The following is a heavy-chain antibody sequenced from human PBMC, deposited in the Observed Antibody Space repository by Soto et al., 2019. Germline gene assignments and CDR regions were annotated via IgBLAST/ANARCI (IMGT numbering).Heavy chain of an antibody. CDR3: ANLYGMAV. CDR2: IDPSDSYT. CDR1: GYXFTSYL. V-gene: IGHV5-10-1*01. Sequence: EXLKISCKCSGYXFTSYLLIWVRQMPGKGLEWMGRIDPSDSYTNYSPSFQGHVTISADKSISTAYLKWSSLTASDTAMYYCANLYGMAVWGQGTTGTVSS. J-gene: IGHJ6*02.